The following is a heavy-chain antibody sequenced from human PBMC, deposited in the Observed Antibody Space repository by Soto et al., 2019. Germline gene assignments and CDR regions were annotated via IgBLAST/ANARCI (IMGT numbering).Heavy chain of an antibody. J-gene: IGHJ4*02. Sequence: QVQLVQSGAEVKKPGSSVRVSCKASGDTFSRYTVNWVRQAPRQGLEWMGGIIPRFGTTNYAPTLQGRVTITADESTYSVYREWSSLRSEDTALYFCARGRGLYDTGRSQPDYWGQGTLLTVSS. CDR3: ARGRGLYDTGRSQPDY. CDR1: GDTFSRYT. V-gene: IGHV1-69*01. CDR2: IIPRFGTT. D-gene: IGHD2-8*01.